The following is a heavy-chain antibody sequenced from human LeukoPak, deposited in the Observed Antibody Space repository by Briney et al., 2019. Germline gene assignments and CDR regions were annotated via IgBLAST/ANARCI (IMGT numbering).Heavy chain of an antibody. J-gene: IGHJ5*01. V-gene: IGHV4-39*01. CDR2: IYYSGST. Sequence: SETLSLTCAVYGGSFSGYYWGRIRQPPGKGLEWIGSIYYSGSTYYNPSLKSRVTISVDTSKNQFSLKLSSVTAADTAVYYCAGHGGTKAGRPGDWFDPRGQGTLVTGS. D-gene: IGHD1-14*01. CDR3: AGHGGTKAGRPGDWFDP. CDR1: GGSFSGYY.